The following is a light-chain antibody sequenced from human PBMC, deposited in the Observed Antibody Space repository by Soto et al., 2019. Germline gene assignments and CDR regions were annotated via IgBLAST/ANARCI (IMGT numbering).Light chain of an antibody. CDR2: KIS. V-gene: IGKV2-24*01. J-gene: IGKJ1*01. Sequence: DIVMTQTPLSSPVTLGQPASISCRSSQSLVDSDGNTHLSWLQQRPGQPPRLLIYKISNRCSGVTDRFSGSGAGTEFTLKISRVEAEDVGLYYCMPTAQFPRTFGQGTKVEIK. CDR1: QSLVDSDGNTH. CDR3: MPTAQFPRT.